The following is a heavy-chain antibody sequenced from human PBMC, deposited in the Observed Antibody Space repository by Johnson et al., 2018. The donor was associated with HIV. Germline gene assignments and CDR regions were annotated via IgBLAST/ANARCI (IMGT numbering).Heavy chain of an antibody. J-gene: IGHJ3*02. CDR2: IKQDGSEK. CDR1: GFTLSSYW. V-gene: IGHV3-7*01. D-gene: IGHD2-15*01. Sequence: VQLVESGGGLVQPGGSLRVSCAASGFTLSSYWMSWVRQAPGKGLEWVANIKQDGSEKYYVDSVKGRFTISRENAKNSLYLQMNSLRAGDTAVYYCAREGYCSGGSCYSNAFDIWG. CDR3: AREGYCSGGSCYSNAFDI.